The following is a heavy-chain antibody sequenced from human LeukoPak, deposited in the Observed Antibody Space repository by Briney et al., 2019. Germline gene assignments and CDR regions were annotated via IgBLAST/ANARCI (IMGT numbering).Heavy chain of an antibody. D-gene: IGHD3-22*01. Sequence: QPGGSLRLSCAASGFTFSSYGMHWVRQAPGKGLEWVAVLSFDGSNKYYADSVKGRFTISRDNSKNTLYLQMNSLRDEDTAVYYCAKDKSSSGYWYYFDYWGQGTLVTVSS. V-gene: IGHV3-30*18. J-gene: IGHJ4*02. CDR2: LSFDGSNK. CDR3: AKDKSSSGYWYYFDY. CDR1: GFTFSSYG.